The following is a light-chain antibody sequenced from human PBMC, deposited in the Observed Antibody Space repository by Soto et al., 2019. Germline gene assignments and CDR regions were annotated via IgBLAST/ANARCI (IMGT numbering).Light chain of an antibody. J-gene: IGKJ1*01. CDR3: MQALQTWT. CDR1: PSLLHSNGYNY. CDR2: LGS. Sequence: DIVMTQSPLSLPVTPGEPASISCRSSPSLLHSNGYNYLDWYLQKPGQSQQLLIYLGSNRASWVPDRFRGSGSGTDFTLKISRVEAEDVGVYYCMQALQTWTFGQGTNVEIK. V-gene: IGKV2-28*01.